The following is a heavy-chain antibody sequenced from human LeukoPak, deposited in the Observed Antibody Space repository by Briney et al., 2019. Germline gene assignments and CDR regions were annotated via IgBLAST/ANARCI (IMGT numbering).Heavy chain of an antibody. Sequence: PSETLSLTCAVYGGSFSGCYWSWIRQPPGKGLEWVGEINHSGSTNYNPSLKSRVTISVDTSKNQFSLKLSSVTAADTAVYYCARGPPYCSGGSCYYGAFDIWGQGTMVTVSS. V-gene: IGHV4-34*01. D-gene: IGHD2-15*01. CDR3: ARGPPYCSGGSCYYGAFDI. CDR1: GGSFSGCY. CDR2: INHSGST. J-gene: IGHJ3*02.